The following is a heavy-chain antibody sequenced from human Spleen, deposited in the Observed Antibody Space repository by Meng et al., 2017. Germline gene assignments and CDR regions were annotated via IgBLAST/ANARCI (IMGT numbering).Heavy chain of an antibody. D-gene: IGHD3-10*01. CDR3: ARGLPQYYRSRSYYEN. CDR2: ISSSGNTI. V-gene: IGHV3-11*01. CDR1: GFTFSDYY. Sequence: GESLKISCASSGFTFSDYYMSWIRQAPGKGLEWVSYISSSGNTIYYTDSVKGLFTISRDNAKDSLYLQMNSLRAEETAVYYCARGLPQYYRSRSYYENWGQGNLV. J-gene: IGHJ4*01.